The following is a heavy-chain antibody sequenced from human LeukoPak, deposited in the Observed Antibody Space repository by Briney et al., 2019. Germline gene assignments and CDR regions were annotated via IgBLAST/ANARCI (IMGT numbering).Heavy chain of an antibody. CDR3: ARVRRYYDILTGYSAYYFDY. D-gene: IGHD3-9*01. CDR1: GGSISSYY. Sequence: SETLSLTCTVSGGSISSYYWSWIRQPPGKGLEWIGYIYYSGSTNYNPSLKSRVTISVDTSENQFSLKLSSVTAADTAVYYCARVRRYYDILTGYSAYYFDYWGQGTLVTVSS. J-gene: IGHJ4*02. V-gene: IGHV4-59*08. CDR2: IYYSGST.